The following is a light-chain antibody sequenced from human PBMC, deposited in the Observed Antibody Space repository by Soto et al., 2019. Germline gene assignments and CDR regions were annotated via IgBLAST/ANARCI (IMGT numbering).Light chain of an antibody. J-gene: IGLJ1*01. V-gene: IGLV2-23*01. CDR3: SSDAGENLSV. Sequence: QSVLTQPASASASPGQSITIPCTGTSSDVGSYNLVSWFQQHPGKLPKLLIFESTKRPSGPSGRFAGSKSGNTASLTIAGRQAEDEAYYYCSSDAGENLSVFGTGTKLTVL. CDR1: SSDVGSYNL. CDR2: EST.